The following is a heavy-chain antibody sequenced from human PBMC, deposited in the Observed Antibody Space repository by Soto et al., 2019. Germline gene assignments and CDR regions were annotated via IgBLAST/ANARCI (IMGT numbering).Heavy chain of an antibody. CDR1: GFTFSTYA. Sequence: GGSLRLSCAASGFTFSTYAMSWVRQAPGKGLEWVSAISGTGGSTYYADSVKGRFTISRDNSKNTLYLQMNSLRAEDTAVYYCAREFNDWFDPWGQGTLVTVSS. J-gene: IGHJ5*02. CDR2: ISGTGGST. V-gene: IGHV3-23*01. CDR3: AREFNDWFDP.